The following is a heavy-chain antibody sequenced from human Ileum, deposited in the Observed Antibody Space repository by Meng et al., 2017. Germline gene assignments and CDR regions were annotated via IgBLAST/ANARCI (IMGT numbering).Heavy chain of an antibody. CDR3: ARPQYPYGRDPFEH. J-gene: IGHJ4*02. D-gene: IGHD3-10*01. Sequence: GQLGESGGGSVKPGGAVRLSCPASGFTFSDSYMSWVRQAPGKGLEWVSYVTRSGDTTYYADSVKGRFTISRDNAKNSLYLQMNSLRAEDTAVYYCARPQYPYGRDPFEHWGQGALVTVSS. CDR1: GFTFSDSY. V-gene: IGHV3-11*01. CDR2: VTRSGDTT.